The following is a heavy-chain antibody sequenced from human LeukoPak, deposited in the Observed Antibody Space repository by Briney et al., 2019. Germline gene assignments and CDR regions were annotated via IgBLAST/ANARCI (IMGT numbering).Heavy chain of an antibody. Sequence: GGSLRPSCAASGFTFSSYAMSWVRQAPGKGLEWVSALSGSGGSTYYADAVKRRFTISRDNSKISLYLQMNSLRAEDTAVYDCAKGNLPKVLVDYWGQGTLVTVSS. CDR3: AKGNLPKVLVDY. D-gene: IGHD1-14*01. CDR2: LSGSGGST. V-gene: IGHV3-23*01. CDR1: GFTFSSYA. J-gene: IGHJ4*02.